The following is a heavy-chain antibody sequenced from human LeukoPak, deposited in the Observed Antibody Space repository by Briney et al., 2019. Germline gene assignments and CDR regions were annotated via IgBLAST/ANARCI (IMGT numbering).Heavy chain of an antibody. CDR2: INAGNGNT. J-gene: IGHJ4*02. CDR1: GYTFTSYA. Sequence: ASVKVSCKVSGYTFTSYAMHWVRQAPGQRLEWMGWINAGNGNTKYSQKFQGRVTITRDTSASTAYMELSSLRSEDTAVYYCARVSGYDFHPIDYWGQGTLVTVSS. CDR3: ARVSGYDFHPIDY. D-gene: IGHD5-12*01. V-gene: IGHV1-3*01.